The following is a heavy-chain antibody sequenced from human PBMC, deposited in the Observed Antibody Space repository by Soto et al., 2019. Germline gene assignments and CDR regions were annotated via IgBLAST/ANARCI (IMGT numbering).Heavy chain of an antibody. Sequence: GESLKISCKGSGYSFTSYWISWVRQIPGKGLEWMGRIDPSDSYTNYSPSFQGNVTISADKSISTAYLQWSRLKASETAMYYCARQGGSSSSYYYGMDVWGQGTTVTVSS. CDR2: IDPSDSYT. CDR3: ARQGGSSSSYYYGMDV. J-gene: IGHJ6*02. V-gene: IGHV5-10-1*01. CDR1: GYSFTSYW. D-gene: IGHD6-6*01.